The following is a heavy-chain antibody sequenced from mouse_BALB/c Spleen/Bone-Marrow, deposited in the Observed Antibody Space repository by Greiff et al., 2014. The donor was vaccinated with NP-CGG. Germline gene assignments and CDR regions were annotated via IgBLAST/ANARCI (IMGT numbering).Heavy chain of an antibody. CDR1: GFTFTDYY. V-gene: IGHV7-3*02. J-gene: IGHJ2*01. Sequence: EVMLVESGGGLVQPGGSLRLSCATSGFTFTDYYMSWVRQPPEKALEWLTFIRNKANGYTTEYSASVKGRFTISRDNSQSILYLQMNTLRAEDSATYYCARDMGLLRFDYWGQGTTLTVSS. D-gene: IGHD2-3*01. CDR3: ARDMGLLRFDY. CDR2: IRNKANGYTT.